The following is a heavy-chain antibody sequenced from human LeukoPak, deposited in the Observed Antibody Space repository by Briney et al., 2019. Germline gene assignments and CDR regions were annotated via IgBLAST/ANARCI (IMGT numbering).Heavy chain of an antibody. J-gene: IGHJ3*02. Sequence: KPSETLSLTCAVYGGYFSGYYWSWIRQPLGKGLEWIGEINHSGSTNYNPSLKSRVTISVDTSKNQFSLKLSSVTAADTAVYYCARGTVYSGYDRLGPPHAFDIWGQGTMVTVSS. CDR3: ARGTVYSGYDRLGPPHAFDI. CDR2: INHSGST. CDR1: GGYFSGYY. D-gene: IGHD5-12*01. V-gene: IGHV4-34*01.